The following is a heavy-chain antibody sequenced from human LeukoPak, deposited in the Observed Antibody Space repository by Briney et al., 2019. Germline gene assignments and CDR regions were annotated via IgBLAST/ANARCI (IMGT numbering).Heavy chain of an antibody. CDR1: GGSISSYY. CDR3: ARDRGEDSAGYQHYFDY. Sequence: PSETLSLTCTVSGGSISSYYWSWIRQPPGKGLEWIGNIYSSGSTNYNPSLMSRVTISQDRSKNEISLKLSSVTAADTGVYYCARDRGEDSAGYQHYFDYWGQGTLVAVSS. CDR2: IYSSGST. D-gene: IGHD3-22*01. J-gene: IGHJ4*02. V-gene: IGHV4-59*12.